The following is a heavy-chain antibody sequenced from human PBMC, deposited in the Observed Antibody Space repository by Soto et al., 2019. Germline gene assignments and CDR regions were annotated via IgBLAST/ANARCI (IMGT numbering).Heavy chain of an antibody. CDR2: ISYDGSNK. CDR3: TKAIVETDWDHAGGIYYYYGMCV. Sequence: QVQLVESGGGVVQPGGSLRLSCATSGFTFGKYGMHWGRQAPGKGLEWVAVISYDGSNKYYEDSVKGRFTISRDNSKHRVYLQMHRVRAEDTAVYRWTKAIVETDWDHAGGIYYYYGMCVWGHGTTFPFSS. D-gene: IGHD5-18*01. J-gene: IGHJ6*02. CDR1: GFTFGKYG. V-gene: IGHV3-30*18.